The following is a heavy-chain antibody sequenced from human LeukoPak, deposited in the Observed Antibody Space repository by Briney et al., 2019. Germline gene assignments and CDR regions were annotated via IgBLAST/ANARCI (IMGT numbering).Heavy chain of an antibody. Sequence: GKSLRLSCAASGFTFDDFAMHWVRQAPGKGLEWVSGIHWNSGIIGYADSVKGRFTISRDNSKNTLYLQMNRLRAEDTAVYYCARASGYSGFDPFDYWGQGTLVTVSS. CDR3: ARASGYSGFDPFDY. D-gene: IGHD5-12*01. CDR2: IHWNSGII. J-gene: IGHJ4*02. CDR1: GFTFDDFA. V-gene: IGHV3-9*01.